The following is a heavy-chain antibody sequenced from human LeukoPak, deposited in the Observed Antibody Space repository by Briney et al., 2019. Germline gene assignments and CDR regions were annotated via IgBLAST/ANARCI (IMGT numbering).Heavy chain of an antibody. CDR2: IYTSGST. D-gene: IGHD3-16*01. J-gene: IGHJ6*03. CDR3: ARGAGGYYYYYMDV. CDR1: GGSISSGSYY. Sequence: SETLSLTCTVSGGSISSGSYYWSWIRQPAGKGLEWIGRIYTSGSTNYNPSLKSRVTISVGTSKNQFSLKLSSVTAADTAVYYCARGAGGYYYYYMDVWGKGTTVTVSS. V-gene: IGHV4-61*02.